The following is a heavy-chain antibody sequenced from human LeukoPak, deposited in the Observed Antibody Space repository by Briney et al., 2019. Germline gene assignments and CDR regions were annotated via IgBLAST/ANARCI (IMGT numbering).Heavy chain of an antibody. CDR3: VKDMGNDYGNFDAFDI. D-gene: IGHD3-16*01. CDR2: ISSNGGST. V-gene: IGHV3-64D*09. Sequence: PGGSLTLSCSPSGLTFSRNAMHWVDQAPGKGVEYVSGISSNGGSTYYARSVKGRFTISRDNSKNTLYLQMSSLRPEDTAVFYCVKDMGNDYGNFDAFDIWGQGTMVTVSS. CDR1: GLTFSRNA. J-gene: IGHJ3*02.